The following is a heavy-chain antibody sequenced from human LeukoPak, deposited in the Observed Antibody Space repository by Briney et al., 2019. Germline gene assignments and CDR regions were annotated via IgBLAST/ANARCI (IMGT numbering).Heavy chain of an antibody. CDR1: GFSFSSYW. J-gene: IGHJ3*02. Sequence: PGGSLRLSCAASGFSFSSYWMHWVRQAPGKGLVWVARIQYDGSTTNFADSVKGRFTISRDNAKKTLYVQMNSLRAEDTAVYYCARALVAGVPLSAVDIWGRGTMVTVSS. CDR3: ARALVAGVPLSAVDI. D-gene: IGHD2-15*01. CDR2: IQYDGSTT. V-gene: IGHV3-74*01.